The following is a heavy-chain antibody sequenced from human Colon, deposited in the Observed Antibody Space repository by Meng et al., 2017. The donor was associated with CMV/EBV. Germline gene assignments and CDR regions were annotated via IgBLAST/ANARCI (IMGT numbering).Heavy chain of an antibody. J-gene: IGHJ6*02. D-gene: IGHD3-9*01. CDR1: GFTFSDYY. CDR2: ISSSGSTI. V-gene: IGHV3-11*04. CDR3: AETSRYFDWLNYYGMDV. Sequence: GGSLRLSCAASGFTFSDYYMSWIRQAPGKGLEWVSYISSSGSTIYYADSVKGRFTISRDNAKNSLYLQMNSPRAEDTAVYYCAETSRYFDWLNYYGMDVWGQGTTVTVSS.